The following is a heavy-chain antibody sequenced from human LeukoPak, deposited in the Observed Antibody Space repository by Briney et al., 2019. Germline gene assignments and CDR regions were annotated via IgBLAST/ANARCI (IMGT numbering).Heavy chain of an antibody. D-gene: IGHD2-15*01. V-gene: IGHV3-48*02. CDR1: GFTFSSHG. Sequence: PGGSLRLSCAGSGFTFSSHGMNWVRQTPGEGLEWISYIRSDSSIIKYADSVRGRFTISRDNAKSSLYLQMNSLRDEDTAIYYCARVFVVVHSIDYWGQGTLVSVSS. CDR3: ARVFVVVHSIDY. CDR2: IRSDSSII. J-gene: IGHJ4*02.